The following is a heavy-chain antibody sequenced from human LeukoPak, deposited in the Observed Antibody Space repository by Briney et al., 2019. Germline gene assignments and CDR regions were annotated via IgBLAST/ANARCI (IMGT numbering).Heavy chain of an antibody. CDR3: AREGSAAGWGYFDY. Sequence: SETLSLTCAVYGGSFSGYYWSWIRQPPGKGLEWIGEINHSGSTNYNPSLKSRVTISVDTSKNQFSLKLSSVTAADTAVYYCAREGSAAGWGYFDYWGQGTLVTVSS. CDR2: INHSGST. D-gene: IGHD6-13*01. J-gene: IGHJ4*02. V-gene: IGHV4-34*01. CDR1: GGSFSGYY.